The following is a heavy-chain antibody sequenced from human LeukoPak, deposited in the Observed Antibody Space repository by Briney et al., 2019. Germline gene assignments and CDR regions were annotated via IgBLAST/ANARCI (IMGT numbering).Heavy chain of an antibody. Sequence: ASVKVSCKASGGTFSSYAISWVRQAPGQGLEWTGGIIPIFGTANYAQKFQGRVTITADESTSTAYMELSSLRSEDTAVYYCARDRGYYYDSSGYYYWGQGTLVTVSS. V-gene: IGHV1-69*13. D-gene: IGHD3-22*01. CDR3: ARDRGYYYDSSGYYY. CDR1: GGTFSSYA. CDR2: IIPIFGTA. J-gene: IGHJ4*02.